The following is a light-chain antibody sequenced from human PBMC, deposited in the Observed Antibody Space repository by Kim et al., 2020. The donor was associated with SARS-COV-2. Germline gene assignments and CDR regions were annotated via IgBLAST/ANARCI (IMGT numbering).Light chain of an antibody. Sequence: GQSITISCTGTSSDVGSYNYVAWYQQHPGKAPKLIIYDVSNRPSGVSNRFSGSKSGNTASLTISGLQAEDEADYYCSSYTSSSPYVFGTGTKVTVL. CDR2: DVS. J-gene: IGLJ1*01. CDR1: SSDVGSYNY. CDR3: SSYTSSSPYV. V-gene: IGLV2-14*03.